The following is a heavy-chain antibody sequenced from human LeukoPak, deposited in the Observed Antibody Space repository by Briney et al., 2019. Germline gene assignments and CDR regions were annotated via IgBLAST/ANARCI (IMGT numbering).Heavy chain of an antibody. V-gene: IGHV3-64*01. CDR3: ARGVGSGSYYDVRFGAFDI. Sequence: PGGSLRLSCAASGFTFSSYAMHWVRQAPGKGLEYVSAISSNGGSTYYANSVKGRFTISRDNSKNTLYLQMGSLRAEDMAVYYCARGVGSGSYYDVRFGAFDIWGQGTMVTVSS. J-gene: IGHJ3*02. CDR1: GFTFSSYA. D-gene: IGHD1-26*01. CDR2: ISSNGGST.